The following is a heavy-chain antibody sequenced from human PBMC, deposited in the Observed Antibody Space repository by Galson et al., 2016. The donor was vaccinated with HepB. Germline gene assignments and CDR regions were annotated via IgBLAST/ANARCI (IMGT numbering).Heavy chain of an antibody. CDR1: GYRFSSYW. D-gene: IGHD3-16*02. CDR3: AMQWGSGYTTTVWLDP. J-gene: IGHJ5*02. Sequence: QSGAEVKKPGESLKISCKASGYRFSSYWIAWVRQVPGKGLEWMGIIFPGDSETRYNPSFQGQVTISADKSIDNTYLQWSSLKASDTATYYCAMQWGSGYTTTVWLDPWGQGTLVTVSS. CDR2: IFPGDSET. V-gene: IGHV5-51*01.